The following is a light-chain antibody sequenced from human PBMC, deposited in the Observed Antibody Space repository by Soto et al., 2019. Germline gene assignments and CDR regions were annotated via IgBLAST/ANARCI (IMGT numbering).Light chain of an antibody. CDR2: DVS. CDR3: ISYTSSSTLVV. V-gene: IGLV2-14*01. J-gene: IGLJ2*01. CDR1: SSDVGGYNY. Sequence: QSALTQPASVSGSPGQSITISCTGTSSDVGGYNYVSWYQQHPGKAPKLMIYDVSNRPSGVSNRFSGSKYGNTASRTISGLQAEDEADYYCISYTSSSTLVVFGGGTQLTVL.